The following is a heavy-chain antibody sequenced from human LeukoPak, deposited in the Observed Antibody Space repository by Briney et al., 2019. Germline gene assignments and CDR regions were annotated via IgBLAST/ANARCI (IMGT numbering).Heavy chain of an antibody. CDR2: IYPGDSDT. CDR1: GYSFTSYW. CDR3: ARQGTVTNYGMDV. D-gene: IGHD4-17*01. V-gene: IGHV5-51*01. J-gene: IGHJ6*02. Sequence: GESLKISCKGSGYSFTSYWIGWVRQMPGKGLEWTGIIYPGDSDTRYSPSFQGQVTISADKSISTAYLQWSSLKASDTAMYYCARQGTVTNYGMDVWGQGTTVTVSS.